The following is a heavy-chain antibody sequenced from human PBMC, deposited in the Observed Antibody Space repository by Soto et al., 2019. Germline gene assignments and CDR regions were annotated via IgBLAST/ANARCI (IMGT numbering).Heavy chain of an antibody. CDR3: ARDHVLVLFGDLHVY. Sequence: PGGSLRLSCAASGFTFSIYWMSWVRQAPGKGLEWVANIKQDGSEKNYVDSVKGRFTISRDNAKNSLYLQMNSLRAEDTAVYYCARDHVLVLFGDLHVYWGQG. V-gene: IGHV3-7*03. J-gene: IGHJ4*02. D-gene: IGHD3-10*01. CDR2: IKQDGSEK. CDR1: GFTFSIYW.